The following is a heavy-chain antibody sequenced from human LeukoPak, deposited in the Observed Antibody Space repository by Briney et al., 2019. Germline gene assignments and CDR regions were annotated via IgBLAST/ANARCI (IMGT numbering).Heavy chain of an antibody. CDR3: AREGTYSNGPDY. J-gene: IGHJ4*02. Sequence: GGSLRLSCAAAGFTFSSYGMHWVRQAPGKGLEWVAVISYDGSNEYSADSVKGRFTISRDNAKNTLYLQMNSPRVEDTAVFHCAREGTYSNGPDYWGQGTLVTVSS. D-gene: IGHD3-22*01. CDR2: ISYDGSNE. V-gene: IGHV3-30*03. CDR1: GFTFSSYG.